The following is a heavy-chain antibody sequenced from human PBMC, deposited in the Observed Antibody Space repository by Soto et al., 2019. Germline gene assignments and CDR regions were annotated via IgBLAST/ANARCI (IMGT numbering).Heavy chain of an antibody. CDR1: GFTFTSSA. CDR3: AADTSDRWEPPGTI. Sequence: SVKVSCKASGFTFTSSAVQWVRQARGQRLEWIGWIVVGSGNTNCAQKFQERVTITRDMSTSTAYMELSSLRSEDTAVYYCAADTSDRWEPPGTIWGQGTMVTVSS. V-gene: IGHV1-58*01. J-gene: IGHJ3*02. D-gene: IGHD1-26*01. CDR2: IVVGSGNT.